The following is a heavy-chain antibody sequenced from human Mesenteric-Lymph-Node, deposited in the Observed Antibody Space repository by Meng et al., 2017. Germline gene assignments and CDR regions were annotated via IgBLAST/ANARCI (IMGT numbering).Heavy chain of an antibody. Sequence: ASVKVSCKTSGYSFGSYGLTWVRQAPGQGFEWMGWISPYNPDPQYAQRFQDRVTLTIDTSTTTAYMDLRSLRSDDTAVYYCAREMRVLLWFGELSDWGQGTLVTVSS. CDR2: ISPYNPDP. D-gene: IGHD3-10*01. CDR1: GYSFGSYG. CDR3: AREMRVLLWFGELSD. J-gene: IGHJ4*02. V-gene: IGHV1-18*01.